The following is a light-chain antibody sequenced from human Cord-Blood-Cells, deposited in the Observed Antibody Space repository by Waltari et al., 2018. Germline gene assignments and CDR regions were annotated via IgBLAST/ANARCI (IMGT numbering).Light chain of an antibody. CDR2: DDS. V-gene: IGLV3-21*03. CDR1: NIRSKN. J-gene: IGLJ3*02. CDR3: QVWDSSSDHWV. Sequence: SYVLTQPPSVSVAPGKTARITCGGNNIRSKNVHWYKQKPGQAPVLVVYDDSDRPSGIPERFSGSNSGNTATLTISRVEAGDEADYYCQVWDSSSDHWVFGGGTKLTVL.